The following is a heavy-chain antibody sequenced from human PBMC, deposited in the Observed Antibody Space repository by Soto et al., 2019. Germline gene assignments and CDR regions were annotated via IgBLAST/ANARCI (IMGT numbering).Heavy chain of an antibody. D-gene: IGHD6-13*01. V-gene: IGHV3-30*18. Sequence: QVQLVESGGGVVQPGRSLRLSCAASGFTFSSYGMHWVRQAPGKGLEWVAVISYDGSNKYYADSVKGRFTISRDNSKNTLDLQMNSLRAEDTAVYYCAKEAGSSWGGGDAFDIWGQGTMVTVSS. CDR1: GFTFSSYG. CDR2: ISYDGSNK. J-gene: IGHJ3*02. CDR3: AKEAGSSWGGGDAFDI.